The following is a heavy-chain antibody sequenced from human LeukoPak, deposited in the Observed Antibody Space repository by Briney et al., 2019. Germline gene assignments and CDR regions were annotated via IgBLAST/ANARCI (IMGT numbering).Heavy chain of an antibody. J-gene: IGHJ3*02. CDR3: ARDIVGGAYDI. D-gene: IGHD2-15*01. Sequence: PGGSLRLSCAASGFTFDDYAMHWVRQAPGKGLEWVAVISYDGTNKNYADSVKGRFTISRDNSKNTLYLQMNSLRTEDTAVYYCARDIVGGAYDIWGQGTMVTVSS. V-gene: IGHV3-30-3*01. CDR1: GFTFDDYA. CDR2: ISYDGTNK.